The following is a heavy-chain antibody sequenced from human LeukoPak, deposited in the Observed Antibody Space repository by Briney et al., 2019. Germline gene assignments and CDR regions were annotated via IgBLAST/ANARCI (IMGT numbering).Heavy chain of an antibody. J-gene: IGHJ4*02. CDR3: AREGSGYDYAFDY. CDR1: GFTVSSNY. D-gene: IGHD5-12*01. Sequence: GGSLRLTCAASGFTVSSNYMSWVRQAPGKGLEWVSVIYSGGSTYYADSVKGRFTISRDNSKNTLYPQMNSLRAEDTAVYYCAREGSGYDYAFDYWGQGTLVTVSS. V-gene: IGHV3-53*01. CDR2: IYSGGST.